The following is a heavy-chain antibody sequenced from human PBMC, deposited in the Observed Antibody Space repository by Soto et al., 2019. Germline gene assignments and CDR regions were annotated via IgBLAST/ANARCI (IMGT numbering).Heavy chain of an antibody. D-gene: IGHD3-10*01. V-gene: IGHV4-4*02. Sequence: SEPLSLTCAVSGGSISSNNWWTWVRQPPGKGLEWIGEIYHNGSSNYHPSLKSRISISVEKSKNQFSLKLSSVTAADTAVYYCARAPRGNYGYPSYFDYWGQGTLVTVSS. J-gene: IGHJ4*02. CDR2: IYHNGSS. CDR3: ARAPRGNYGYPSYFDY. CDR1: GGSISSNNW.